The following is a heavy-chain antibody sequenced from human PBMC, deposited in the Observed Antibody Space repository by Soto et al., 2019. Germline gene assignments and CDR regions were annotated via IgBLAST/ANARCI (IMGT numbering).Heavy chain of an antibody. Sequence: QMQLVQSGPEVKKPGTSVKVSCKASGFTFTSSAMQWVRQARGQRLEWIGWIVVGSGNTNYAQKFQERVTITRDMSTSTAYMELSSLRSEDTAVYYCAADLTPADKDGRRYYYYMDVWGKGTTVTVSS. J-gene: IGHJ6*03. V-gene: IGHV1-58*02. CDR1: GFTFTSSA. CDR3: AADLTPADKDGRRYYYYMDV. D-gene: IGHD3-9*01. CDR2: IVVGSGNT.